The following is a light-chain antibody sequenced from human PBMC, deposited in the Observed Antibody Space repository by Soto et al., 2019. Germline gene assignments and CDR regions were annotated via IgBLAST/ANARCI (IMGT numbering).Light chain of an antibody. V-gene: IGLV2-14*01. CDR2: DVS. CDR3: SSYTSSRSYV. CDR1: SSDIGGYNY. Sequence: QSALTQPASVSGSPGQSITISCTGTSSDIGGYNYVSWYQQHPGQAPKLMIYDVSDRPSGVSNSFFGSKSVNTASLTSSGLQAEDEAHYYCSSYTSSRSYVFGTGTKLTVL. J-gene: IGLJ1*01.